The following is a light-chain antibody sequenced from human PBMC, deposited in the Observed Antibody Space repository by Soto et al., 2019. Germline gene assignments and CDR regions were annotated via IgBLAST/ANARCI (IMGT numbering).Light chain of an antibody. CDR2: AAS. CDR3: PRYGDSPPHT. CDR1: QSVNSRF. Sequence: EIVLTQSPGTLSLSPGESATLSCRASQSVNSRFLAWYQHKPGQAPRLLIYAASTRATGIPDRFSGSASGTDFFTFPISRLEPEDFAVYYCPRYGDSPPHTFGQGTTLEIK. V-gene: IGKV3-20*01. J-gene: IGKJ2*01.